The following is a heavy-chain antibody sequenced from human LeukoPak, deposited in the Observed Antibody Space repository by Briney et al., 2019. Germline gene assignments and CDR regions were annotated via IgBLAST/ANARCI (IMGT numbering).Heavy chain of an antibody. CDR3: ASQSSGWYVFDY. V-gene: IGHV4-39*07. CDR2: IYYSGST. Sequence: SETPSLTCTVSGGSISSSSYYWGWIRQPPGKGLEWIGGIYYSGSTYYNPSLKSRVTISVDTSKNQFSLKLSSVTAADTAVYYCASQSSGWYVFDYWGQGTLVTVSS. J-gene: IGHJ4*02. CDR1: GGSISSSSYY. D-gene: IGHD6-19*01.